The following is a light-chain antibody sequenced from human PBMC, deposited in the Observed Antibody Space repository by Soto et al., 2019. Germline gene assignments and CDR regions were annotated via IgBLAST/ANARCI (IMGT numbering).Light chain of an antibody. CDR3: QQYNNWPPST. J-gene: IGKJ2*01. CDR2: GAS. Sequence: EIVMTQSPATLSVSPGERATLSCRASQSVSSKLAWYQQKPGQPPRLLIYGASTRATGSPARFSGSGSGTEFTLTISSLQSEDFAVYYCQQYNNWPPSTFGQGTKLEIK. CDR1: QSVSSK. V-gene: IGKV3-15*01.